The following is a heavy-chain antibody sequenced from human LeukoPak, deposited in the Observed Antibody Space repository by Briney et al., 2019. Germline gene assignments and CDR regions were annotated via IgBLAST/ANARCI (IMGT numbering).Heavy chain of an antibody. CDR1: GFTFSSYW. V-gene: IGHV3-7*01. Sequence: GGSLRLSCAASGFTFSSYWMSWVRQAPGKGLEWVASVKKDGSEKYYVDSVKGRFTISRDNAKNSLYLQMNSLRVEDTAVYYCARGLDNTGWIDYWGQGILVTVSS. CDR2: VKKDGSEK. CDR3: ARGLDNTGWIDY. J-gene: IGHJ4*02. D-gene: IGHD6-19*01.